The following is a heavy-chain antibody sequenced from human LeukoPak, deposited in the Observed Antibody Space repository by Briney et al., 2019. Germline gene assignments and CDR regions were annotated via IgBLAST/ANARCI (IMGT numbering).Heavy chain of an antibody. Sequence: PLETLSLTCTVSGGSISSYYWSWIRQPPGKGLEWIGYIYYSGSTNYNPSLKSRVTISVDTSKNQFSLKLSSVTAADTAVYYRARAIRFYGDYENWFDPWGQGTLVTVSS. CDR1: GGSISSYY. CDR3: ARAIRFYGDYENWFDP. D-gene: IGHD4-17*01. CDR2: IYYSGST. V-gene: IGHV4-59*01. J-gene: IGHJ5*02.